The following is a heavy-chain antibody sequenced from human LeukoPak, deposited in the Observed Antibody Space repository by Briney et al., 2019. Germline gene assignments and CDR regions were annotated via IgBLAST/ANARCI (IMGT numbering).Heavy chain of an antibody. Sequence: GGSLRLSCTASGFTFGPYTMNWVRQAPGKGLEWVSYISSSSDTIYYADSVKGRFTISRDNAKNSLYLQMNSLRVEDTAVYYCASGMRVGPNIWGQGTLVTVSS. CDR1: GFTFGPYT. D-gene: IGHD1-26*01. CDR2: ISSSSDTI. J-gene: IGHJ4*02. V-gene: IGHV3-48*04. CDR3: ASGMRVGPNI.